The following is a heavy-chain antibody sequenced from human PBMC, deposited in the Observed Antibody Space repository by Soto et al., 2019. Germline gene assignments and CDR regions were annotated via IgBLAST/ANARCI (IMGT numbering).Heavy chain of an antibody. J-gene: IGHJ6*02. V-gene: IGHV3-49*03. CDR3: TRDNEIVEMATDHYYYYGMDV. CDR2: IRSKAYGGTT. CDR1: GFTFGDYA. D-gene: IGHD5-12*01. Sequence: GGSLRLSCTASGFTFGDYAMSWFRQAPGKGLEWVGFIRSKAYGGTTEYAASVKGRFTISRDDSKSIAYLQMNSLKTEDTAVYYCTRDNEIVEMATDHYYYYGMDVWGQGTTVTVSS.